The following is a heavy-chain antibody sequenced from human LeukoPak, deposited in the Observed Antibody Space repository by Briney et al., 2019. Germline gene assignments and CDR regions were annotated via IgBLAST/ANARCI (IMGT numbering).Heavy chain of an antibody. CDR2: IYYSGRT. Sequence: KTSETLSLTCTVSGGSISSYYWSWIRQPPGKGLEWIGYIYYSGRTYYNPSLKSRVTSVDTSRSQFSLKLRSVTAADTAVYFCARGSFYDGFDYWGQGTLVTVSS. CDR1: GGSISSYY. J-gene: IGHJ4*02. D-gene: IGHD5/OR15-5a*01. CDR3: ARGSFYDGFDY. V-gene: IGHV4-59*08.